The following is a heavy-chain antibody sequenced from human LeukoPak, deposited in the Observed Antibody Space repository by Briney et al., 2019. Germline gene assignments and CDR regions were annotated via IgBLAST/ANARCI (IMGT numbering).Heavy chain of an antibody. CDR3: AKRGVVIRVILVGFHKEAYYFDS. CDR1: GIILSNHG. J-gene: IGHJ4*02. CDR2: ISDGGGRT. V-gene: IGHV3-23*01. D-gene: IGHD3-22*01. Sequence: GGSLTLSCALSGIILSNHGMSWVRQPPGRGLGWVAGISDGGGRTNHADSVTGRLTSSRVNPKNTLYVQMNNLRAEDTAVYFCAKRGVVIRVILVGFHKEAYYFDSWGQGALVTVSS.